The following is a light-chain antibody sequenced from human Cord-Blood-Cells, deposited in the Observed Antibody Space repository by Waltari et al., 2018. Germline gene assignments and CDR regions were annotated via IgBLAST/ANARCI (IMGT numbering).Light chain of an antibody. CDR3: NSRDSSGNV. J-gene: IGLJ1*01. Sequence: SSELTQDPAVSVALGQTVRITCQGDRLRSYYASWYQQKPGQAPLRGIYGKHNRPSGIPDRFSGSSAVNTASLTITGAQAEDEADYYCNSRDSSGNVFGTGTKVTVL. CDR1: RLRSYY. CDR2: GKH. V-gene: IGLV3-19*01.